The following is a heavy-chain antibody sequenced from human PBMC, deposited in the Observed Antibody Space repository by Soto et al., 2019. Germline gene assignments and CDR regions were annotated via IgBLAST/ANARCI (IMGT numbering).Heavy chain of an antibody. Sequence: QVQLVQSGAEVKKPGASVKVSCKASGYTFTSYYMHWVRHPPGQGLEWMGIINPSGGSTSYAQKFPDIVTMTRDTSMSKVCMELSSLSSEDTAVYFCAFEVVPAPEEWGPGYWGQGTLVPVSS. D-gene: IGHD2-2*01. CDR3: AFEVVPAPEEWGPGY. CDR2: INPSGGST. J-gene: IGHJ4*02. V-gene: IGHV1-46*01. CDR1: GYTFTSYY.